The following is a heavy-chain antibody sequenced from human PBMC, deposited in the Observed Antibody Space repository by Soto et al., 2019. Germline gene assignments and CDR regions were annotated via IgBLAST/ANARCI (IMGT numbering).Heavy chain of an antibody. Sequence: ASVKVSCKASGYTFTSYAMNWARQAPGQGLEWMGWISAYNGNTKYAQEVQGRVTMTTDTSTSTAYMELRSLRSDDTAVYYCARVSLQFIPSFDYWGQGTLVTVSS. J-gene: IGHJ4*02. CDR2: ISAYNGNT. D-gene: IGHD2-21*01. CDR1: GYTFTSYA. V-gene: IGHV1-18*01. CDR3: ARVSLQFIPSFDY.